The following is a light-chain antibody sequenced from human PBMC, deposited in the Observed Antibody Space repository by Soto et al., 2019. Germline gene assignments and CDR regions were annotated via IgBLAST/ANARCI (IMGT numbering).Light chain of an antibody. CDR3: QQTYSVLVYT. CDR1: QSIFNY. J-gene: IGKJ2*01. CDR2: AVS. Sequence: DIQMTQSPSSLSASVGDRVTITCRSSQSIFNYLNWYQQKPGKAPEVLIYAVSSLQIGVPSRFAGSGSATDFTLTITDLLPEDSATYYCQQTYSVLVYTFCRRTKLEIK. V-gene: IGKV1-39*01.